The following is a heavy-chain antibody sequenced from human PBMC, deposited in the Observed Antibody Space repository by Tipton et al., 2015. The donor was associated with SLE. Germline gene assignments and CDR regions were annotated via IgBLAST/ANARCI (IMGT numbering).Heavy chain of an antibody. CDR2: IYYSGST. CDR1: GGSISTSSYY. Sequence: TLSLTCTVSGGSISTSSYYWGWIRQPPGKGLEWIGSIYYSGSTYYNPSLKSRVTISVDTSKNQFSLKLGSVTAADTAVYYCARDADSSSWYYFDYWGQGTLVTVSS. CDR3: ARDADSSSWYYFDY. D-gene: IGHD6-13*01. J-gene: IGHJ4*02. V-gene: IGHV4-39*07.